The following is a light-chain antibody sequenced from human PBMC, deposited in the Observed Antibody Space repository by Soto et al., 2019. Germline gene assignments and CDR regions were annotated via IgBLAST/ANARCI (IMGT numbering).Light chain of an antibody. J-gene: IGKJ4*01. CDR1: ESIRTW. Sequence: DIQMTQSPSTLSASIGDRFTITCRASESIRTWLAWYQQKPGKXPKXXIYAASSLQSGVPSRFSGSGSGTELTITISSLQPEDFETYYCLQHNSYPLTFGGGTKVDIK. V-gene: IGKV1-17*01. CDR2: AAS. CDR3: LQHNSYPLT.